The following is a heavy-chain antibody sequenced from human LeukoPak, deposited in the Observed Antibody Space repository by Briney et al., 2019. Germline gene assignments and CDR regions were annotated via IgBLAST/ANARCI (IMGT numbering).Heavy chain of an antibody. V-gene: IGHV3-7*01. CDR1: GFTFNRHW. J-gene: IGHJ4*02. CDR2: VNPDMSEK. D-gene: IGHD5-12*01. Sequence: PGGSLRLSCAASGFTFNRHWMTWVRQAPGKGLEWIANVNPDMSEKNYVESVKGRFTISRDNSKNTLYLQMNSLRAEDTAVYYCARGPSGYHNTGGQGTLVTVSS. CDR3: ARGPSGYHNT.